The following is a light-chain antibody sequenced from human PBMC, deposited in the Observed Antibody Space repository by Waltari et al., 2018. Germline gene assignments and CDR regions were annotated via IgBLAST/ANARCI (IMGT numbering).Light chain of an antibody. CDR2: EDS. CDR1: HSNIGNNY. Sequence: PPSVSAAPGQRVTISCSGGHSNIGNNYVSWYRQFPGTAPKLLIYEDSERPSGVPGRFSGSKSGTSATLDITGLQAGDEADYYCGTWDSSLSGAVFGGGTHLTVL. CDR3: GTWDSSLSGAV. V-gene: IGLV1-51*02. J-gene: IGLJ7*01.